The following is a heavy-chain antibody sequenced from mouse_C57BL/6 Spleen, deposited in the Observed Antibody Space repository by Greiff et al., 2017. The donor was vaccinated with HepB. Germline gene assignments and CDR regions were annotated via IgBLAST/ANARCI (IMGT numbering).Heavy chain of an antibody. Sequence: VMLVESGPGLVAPSQSLSITCTVSGFSLTSYAISWVRQPPGKGLEWRGVIWTGGGTNYNSALKSRLSISKDNSKSQVFLKMNSLQTEDTARYYCARKNGSSYNFDYWGQGTTLTVSS. V-gene: IGHV2-9-1*01. CDR3: ARKNGSSYNFDY. CDR2: IWTGGGT. D-gene: IGHD1-1*01. J-gene: IGHJ2*01. CDR1: GFSLTSYA.